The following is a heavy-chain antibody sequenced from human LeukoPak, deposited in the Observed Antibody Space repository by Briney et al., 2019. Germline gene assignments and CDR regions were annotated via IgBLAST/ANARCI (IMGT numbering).Heavy chain of an antibody. CDR3: AKDLYPYCSSTSCYYNYFDY. V-gene: IGHV3-23*01. J-gene: IGHJ4*02. CDR2: ISGSGDAT. D-gene: IGHD2-2*01. Sequence: GGSLRLSCAASGFMFSNYAMTWVRQAPGKGLESISVISGSGDATNYADSVKGRFTISRDNSKNTLYLQMNSLRAEDTAVYYCAKDLYPYCSSTSCYYNYFDYWGQGTLVTVSS. CDR1: GFMFSNYA.